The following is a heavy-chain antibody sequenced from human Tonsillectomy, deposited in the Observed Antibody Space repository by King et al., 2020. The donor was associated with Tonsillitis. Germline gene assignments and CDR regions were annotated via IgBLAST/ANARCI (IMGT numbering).Heavy chain of an antibody. D-gene: IGHD3-10*01. CDR2: IYSGVSST. CDR1: GFTFSAYA. CDR3: AKVSPLEASGSYYNLYFDY. J-gene: IGHJ4*02. Sequence: DVQLVESGGGLVQPGGSLRLSCAASGFTFSAYAMSWVRQAPGKGLEWVSVIYSGVSSTYFADPVKGRFTISRDNSKNTLYLQMNSLRAEDTAVYYCAKVSPLEASGSYYNLYFDYWGQGTLVTVSS. V-gene: IGHV3-23*03.